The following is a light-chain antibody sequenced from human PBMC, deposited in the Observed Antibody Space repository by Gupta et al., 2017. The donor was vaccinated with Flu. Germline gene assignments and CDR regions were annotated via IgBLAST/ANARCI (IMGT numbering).Light chain of an antibody. CDR3: QQANSFPLT. Sequence: IQMTQSPSSVSASIRDRVTITCRARQSIGSWLAWYQQKPGKAPKLLIYHASTLQDGVPSRSSGRGSGTDFTLTISSLQPEDFATYYCQQANSFPLTFGGGTKVEIK. CDR1: QSIGSW. CDR2: HAS. V-gene: IGKV1-12*01. J-gene: IGKJ4*01.